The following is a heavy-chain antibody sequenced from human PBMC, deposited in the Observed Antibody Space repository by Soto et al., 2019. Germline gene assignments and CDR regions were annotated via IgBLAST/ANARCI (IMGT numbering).Heavy chain of an antibody. CDR1: VFAFSSYW. CDR2: ISSDGRNT. Sequence: EVQLVESGGGLVQPGGSLRLSCAASVFAFSSYWMQWVRQAPGKGPVWVSRISSDGRNTTYADFVKGRFTISRDNAENTLHLQMTSLTDADTAVYYCIKASTVTGVGGYRWGQGTLVTVSS. D-gene: IGHD6-19*01. J-gene: IGHJ5*02. CDR3: IKASTVTGVGGYR. V-gene: IGHV3-74*01.